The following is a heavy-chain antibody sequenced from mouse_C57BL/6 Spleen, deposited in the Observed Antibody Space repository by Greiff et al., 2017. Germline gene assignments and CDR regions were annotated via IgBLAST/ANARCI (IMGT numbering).Heavy chain of an antibody. Sequence: EVQLQQSGPELVKPGASVKISCKASGYSFTGYYMNWVKQSPEKSLEWIGEINPSTGGTTYNQKFKAKATLTVDKSSSTAYMQLKSLTSDDSAVYYCARYYYAPSYFDYWGQGTTLTVSS. CDR3: ARYYYAPSYFDY. D-gene: IGHD1-1*01. J-gene: IGHJ2*01. CDR1: GYSFTGYY. V-gene: IGHV1-42*01. CDR2: INPSTGGT.